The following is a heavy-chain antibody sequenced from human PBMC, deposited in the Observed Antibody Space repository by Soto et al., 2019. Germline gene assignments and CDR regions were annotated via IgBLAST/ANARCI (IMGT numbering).Heavy chain of an antibody. CDR1: GYTFTSYG. V-gene: IGHV1-18*01. CDR3: ARASLTSSYSSSWYGYFDY. Sequence: ASVKVSCKASGYTFTSYGISWVRQAPGQGLEWMGWISAYNGNTNYAQKLQGRVTMTTDTSTSTAYMELRSLRSDDPAVYYCARASLTSSYSSSWYGYFDYWGQGTLVTVSS. J-gene: IGHJ4*02. D-gene: IGHD6-13*01. CDR2: ISAYNGNT.